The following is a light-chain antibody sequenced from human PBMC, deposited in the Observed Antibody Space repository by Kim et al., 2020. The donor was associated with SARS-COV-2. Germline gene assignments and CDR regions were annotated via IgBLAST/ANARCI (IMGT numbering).Light chain of an antibody. CDR1: KVGSKN. V-gene: IGLV3-9*01. CDR3: QVWDSSTEV. Sequence: DRGQTGRITWGAKKVGSKNGHGDQQKPGQAPVLVIYRDTIRPSGIPERFSGSNSGNTATLTISRAQAGDEADYYCQVWDSSTEVFGTGTKVTVL. CDR2: RDT. J-gene: IGLJ1*01.